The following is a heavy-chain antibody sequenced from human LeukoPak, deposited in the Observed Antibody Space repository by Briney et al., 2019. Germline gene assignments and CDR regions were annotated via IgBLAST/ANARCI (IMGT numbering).Heavy chain of an antibody. CDR2: ISWNSGSI. CDR1: GFTFDDYA. V-gene: IGHV3-9*01. CDR3: ANGGGSSWFSPIFDY. D-gene: IGHD6-13*01. J-gene: IGHJ4*02. Sequence: GRSLRLSCAASGFTFDDYAMHWVRQAPGKGLEWVSGISWNSGSIGYADSAKGRFTISRDNAKSSLYLQMNSLRAEDTALYYCANGGGSSWFSPIFDYWGQGTLVTVSS.